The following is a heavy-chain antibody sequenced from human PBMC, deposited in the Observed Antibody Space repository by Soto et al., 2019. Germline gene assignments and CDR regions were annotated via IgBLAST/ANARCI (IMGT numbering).Heavy chain of an antibody. J-gene: IGHJ3*02. CDR3: ARKNGVLDAFDI. Sequence: QVQLQESGPGLVKPSDTLSLTCAVSGYSISSSNWWGWIRQPPWKGLEWFGYIYYSGSTYYNPSRKSRVTMSVDTSKNQFSMKLSSVTDVDTAVYYCARKNGVLDAFDIWGQGTMVTVSS. CDR1: GYSISSSNW. V-gene: IGHV4-28*01. CDR2: IYYSGST. D-gene: IGHD4-17*01.